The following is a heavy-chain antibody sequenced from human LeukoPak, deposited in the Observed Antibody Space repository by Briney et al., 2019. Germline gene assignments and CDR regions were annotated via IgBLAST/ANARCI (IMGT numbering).Heavy chain of an antibody. D-gene: IGHD6-19*01. CDR1: GGSFSGYY. CDR2: INHSGST. J-gene: IGHJ4*02. V-gene: IGHV4-34*01. CDR3: ARGNAVAGTFSIVDY. Sequence: PSETLSLTCAVYGGSFSGYYWSWLRQPPGKGLEWIGEINHSGSTNYNPSLKSRVTISVDTSKNQFSLKLSSVTAADTAVYYCARGNAVAGTFSIVDYWGQGTLVTVSS.